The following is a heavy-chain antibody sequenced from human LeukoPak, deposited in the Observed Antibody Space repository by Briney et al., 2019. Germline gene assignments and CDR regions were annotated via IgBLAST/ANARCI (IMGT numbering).Heavy chain of an antibody. D-gene: IGHD5-24*01. Sequence: PGGSLRLSCAASGFTFSSYWMSWVRQAPGKGLGWVANIKQDGSEKYYVDSVKGRFTISRDNAKNSLYLQMNSLRAEDTAVYYCAREKDGFPDYYYYYMDVWGKGTTVTVSS. CDR1: GFTFSSYW. CDR3: AREKDGFPDYYYYYMDV. V-gene: IGHV3-7*01. CDR2: IKQDGSEK. J-gene: IGHJ6*03.